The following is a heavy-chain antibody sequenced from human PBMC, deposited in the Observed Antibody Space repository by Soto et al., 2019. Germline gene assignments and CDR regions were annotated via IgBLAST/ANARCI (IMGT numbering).Heavy chain of an antibody. CDR3: ARESHDYSNQRGYGIDV. CDR2: IYYSGST. J-gene: IGHJ6*02. Sequence: PSETLSLTCTVSGGSISSGGYYWSWIRQHPGKGLEWIGYIYYSGSTYYNPSLKSRVTISVDTSKNQFSLRLSSVTAADTAVYYCARESHDYSNQRGYGIDVWGQGTTVT. CDR1: GGSISSGGYY. D-gene: IGHD4-4*01. V-gene: IGHV4-31*03.